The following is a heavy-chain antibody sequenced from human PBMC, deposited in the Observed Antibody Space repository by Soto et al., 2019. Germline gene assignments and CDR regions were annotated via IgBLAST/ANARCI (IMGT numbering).Heavy chain of an antibody. Sequence: GASVKVSCKASGGTFSSYAISWVRQAPGKGLEWMGGIIPIFGTAKYAQKFQGRVTITADESTSTAYMELSSLRSEDTAVYYCARRWARDGVLPMTVAGAFDIWCQGTMVTV. V-gene: IGHV1-69*13. CDR2: IIPIFGTA. J-gene: IGHJ3*02. CDR3: ARRWARDGVLPMTVAGAFDI. CDR1: GGTFSSYA. D-gene: IGHD3-10*01.